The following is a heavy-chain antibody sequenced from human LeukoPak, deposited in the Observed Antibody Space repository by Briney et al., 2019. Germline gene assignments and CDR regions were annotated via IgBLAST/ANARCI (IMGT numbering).Heavy chain of an antibody. D-gene: IGHD3-10*01. V-gene: IGHV3-48*01. J-gene: IGHJ6*03. Sequence: PGGSLRLSCAASGFTFSSYSMNWVRQAPGKGLEWVSYISSSSSTIYYADSVKGRFTISRDNAKNSLYLQMSSLRAEDTAVYYCARTPRFGELLEWYMDVWGKGTTVTVSS. CDR1: GFTFSSYS. CDR3: ARTPRFGELLEWYMDV. CDR2: ISSSSSTI.